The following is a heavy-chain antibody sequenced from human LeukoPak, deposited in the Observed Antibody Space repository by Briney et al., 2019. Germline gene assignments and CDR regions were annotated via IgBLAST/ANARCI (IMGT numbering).Heavy chain of an antibody. CDR2: INPSGGNT. J-gene: IGHJ4*02. CDR1: GYTFTSYY. V-gene: IGHV1-46*01. CDR3: ARDQGYDSSGYYYYQFDY. D-gene: IGHD3-22*01. Sequence: ASVKVSCKASGYTFTSYYIHWVRQAPGQGLEWMGIINPSGGNTSYAQKVQGKVTMTRDMSTSTVYMELSSLTSEDTAVYYCARDQGYDSSGYYYYQFDYWGQGTLVTVSS.